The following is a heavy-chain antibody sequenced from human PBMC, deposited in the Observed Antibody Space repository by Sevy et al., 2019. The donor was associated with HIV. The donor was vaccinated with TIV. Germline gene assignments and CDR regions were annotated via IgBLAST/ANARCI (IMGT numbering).Heavy chain of an antibody. D-gene: IGHD2-21*02. J-gene: IGHJ4*02. CDR2: IITIFPTA. Sequence: ASVKVSCKTSGGNFRTFIITWVRQAPGQGLEWMGGIITIFPTANYAQRFQGRVTITADESTSTAYMEMSNLRSDDTAVYYCARLMSCWGDRYYFDFWGQGTLVTVSS. CDR3: ARLMSCWGDRYYFDF. CDR1: GGNFRTFI. V-gene: IGHV1-69*13.